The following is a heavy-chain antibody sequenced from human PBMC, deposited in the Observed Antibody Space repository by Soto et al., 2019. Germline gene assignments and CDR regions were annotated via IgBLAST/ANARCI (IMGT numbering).Heavy chain of an antibody. CDR2: ISYDGSNK. CDR1: GFTFSSYA. D-gene: IGHD2-2*01. Sequence: GGSLRLSCAASGFTFSSYAMHWVRQAPGKGLEWVAVISYDGSNKYYADSVKGRFTISRDNSKNTLYLQMNSLRAEDTAVYYCARGEVVPAAIPAFDIWGQGTMVTVSS. CDR3: ARGEVVPAAIPAFDI. J-gene: IGHJ3*02. V-gene: IGHV3-30*04.